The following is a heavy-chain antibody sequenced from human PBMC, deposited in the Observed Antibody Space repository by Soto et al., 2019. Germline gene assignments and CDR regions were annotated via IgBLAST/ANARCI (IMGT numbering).Heavy chain of an antibody. J-gene: IGHJ5*02. V-gene: IGHV4-4*02. CDR3: SSRVTDAPT. Sequence: QVQLQESGPGLVKPSGTLSLTCAVSGASISSGWWTWVRQPPGKGLEWIGETLYSGRTNYNSSLNSRVTISIDKSKKQFSLNLSSVTAADTAVCYCSSRVTDAPTWGQGTLVTVSS. CDR2: TLYSGRT. CDR1: GASISSGW. D-gene: IGHD3-10*01.